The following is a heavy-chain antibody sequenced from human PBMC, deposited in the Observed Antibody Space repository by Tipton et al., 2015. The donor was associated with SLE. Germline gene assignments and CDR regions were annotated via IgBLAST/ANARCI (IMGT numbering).Heavy chain of an antibody. CDR1: GFTVRSNY. J-gene: IGHJ4*02. V-gene: IGHV3-53*01. CDR3: AKSRQLLSDLHY. Sequence: SLRLSCAASGFTVRSNYMNCVRQAPGKGLEWVSGFYSGGGTYYADSVKGRFTISRHNSKNTLYLQLNSLRAEDTALYYCAKSRQLLSDLHYWGQGTLITVSS. D-gene: IGHD2-2*01. CDR2: FYSGGGT.